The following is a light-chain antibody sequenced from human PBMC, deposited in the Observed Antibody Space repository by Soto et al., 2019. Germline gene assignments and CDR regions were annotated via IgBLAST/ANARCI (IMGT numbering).Light chain of an antibody. Sequence: DIQMTQSPSTLSASVGDRVTITCRASQSISNWLAWYQQKPGRAPKLLIYDASNLESGVPSRFSGSGSGTRFTLTICSLQPDDFATYYCQQYNSYSGTFGQGTKVDIK. CDR1: QSISNW. CDR2: DAS. CDR3: QQYNSYSGT. V-gene: IGKV1-5*01. J-gene: IGKJ1*01.